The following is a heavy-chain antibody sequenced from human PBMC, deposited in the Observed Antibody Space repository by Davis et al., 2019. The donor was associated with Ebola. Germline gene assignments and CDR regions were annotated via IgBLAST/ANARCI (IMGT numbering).Heavy chain of an antibody. V-gene: IGHV4-34*09. D-gene: IGHD3-22*01. CDR3: ASMGARGYDSSGYYPDAFDI. CDR1: GGSFSGYY. Sequence: SQTLSLTCAVYGGSFSGYYWSWIRQPPGKGLEWIGEINHSGSTNYNPSLKSRVTISVDTSKNQFSLKLSSVTAADTAVYYCASMGARGYDSSGYYPDAFDIWGQGTMVTVSS. J-gene: IGHJ3*02. CDR2: INHSGST.